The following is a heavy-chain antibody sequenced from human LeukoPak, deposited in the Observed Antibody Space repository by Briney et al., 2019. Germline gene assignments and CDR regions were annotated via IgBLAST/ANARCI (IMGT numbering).Heavy chain of an antibody. CDR3: ARYSSGWSTPDY. D-gene: IGHD6-19*01. Sequence: SETLSLTCTVSGGSISSSSYYWGWIRQPPGKGLEWIGSIYYSGSTYYNPSLKSRVTISVDTSKNQFSLKLSSVTAADTAVYYCARYSSGWSTPDYWGQGTLVTVSS. V-gene: IGHV4-39*01. CDR1: GGSISSSSYY. CDR2: IYYSGST. J-gene: IGHJ4*02.